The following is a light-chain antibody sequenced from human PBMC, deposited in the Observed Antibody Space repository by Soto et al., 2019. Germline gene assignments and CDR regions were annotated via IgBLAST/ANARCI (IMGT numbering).Light chain of an antibody. CDR3: QQYNKWPPLT. CDR2: SAS. J-gene: IGKJ5*01. Sequence: EIVMTQSPATLSVSPGERATLSCRASQSVSSNLAWYQQKPGQSPRLLIYSASTRATGIPARFSGSGSGTEFTLTISSLQSEDFAIYYCQQYNKWPPLTFGQGTDWR. V-gene: IGKV3-15*01. CDR1: QSVSSN.